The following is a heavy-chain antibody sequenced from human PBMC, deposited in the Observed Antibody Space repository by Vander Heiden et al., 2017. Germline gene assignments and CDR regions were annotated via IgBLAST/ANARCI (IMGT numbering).Heavy chain of an antibody. Sequence: EVPLVQSGAEVKKPGESLKISCKGSGYSFTSYWLGWVRQMPGKGLEWMGIIYPGDSDTRYSPSFQGQVTISADKSISTAYLQWSSLKASDTAMYYCARQIYGGIAAAGTDYWGQGTLVTVSS. D-gene: IGHD6-13*01. CDR1: GYSFTSYW. V-gene: IGHV5-51*01. CDR3: ARQIYGGIAAAGTDY. CDR2: IYPGDSDT. J-gene: IGHJ4*02.